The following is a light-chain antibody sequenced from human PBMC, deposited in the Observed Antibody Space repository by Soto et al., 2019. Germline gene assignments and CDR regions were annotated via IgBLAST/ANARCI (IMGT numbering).Light chain of an antibody. CDR1: QSVGSN. CDR3: HQYNSWPAT. Sequence: EIVMTQSPVTLPVSPGEGATLSCRASQSVGSNLAWYQQKPGQAPRLLMYSASTRATGVPVRFSGSGSGTEFALSISSLQSEDFAVYYCHQYNSWPATFGPGTKVDIK. V-gene: IGKV3-15*01. J-gene: IGKJ3*01. CDR2: SAS.